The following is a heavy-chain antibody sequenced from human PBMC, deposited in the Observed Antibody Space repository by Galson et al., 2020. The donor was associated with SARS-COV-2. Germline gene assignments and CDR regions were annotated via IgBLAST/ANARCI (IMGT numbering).Heavy chain of an antibody. Sequence: GGSLRLSCAASGFSFDDYATHWVRQAPGKGLEWVSGISWNSSNIGYADSVKGRFTISRDNSKNSLYLQMDSLRAEDTALYYCAKDLSIVVAPGSPYGRDVWGQGAPVTVSS. J-gene: IGHJ6*02. CDR3: AKDLSIVVAPGSPYGRDV. V-gene: IGHV3-9*01. CDR2: ISWNSSNI. CDR1: GFSFDDYA. D-gene: IGHD2-2*01.